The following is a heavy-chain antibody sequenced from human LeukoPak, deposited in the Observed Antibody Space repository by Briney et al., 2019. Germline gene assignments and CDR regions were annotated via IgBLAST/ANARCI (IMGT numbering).Heavy chain of an antibody. V-gene: IGHV4-39*07. Sequence: SETLSLTCTVSGGSISSSSYYWGWIRQPPGKGLEWIGGIYYSGSTYYNPSLKSRVTISVDTSKNQFSLKLSSVTAADTAVYYCARVLMGTTVTTPDYWGQGTLVTVSS. CDR2: IYYSGST. CDR3: ARVLMGTTVTTPDY. CDR1: GGSISSSSYY. D-gene: IGHD4-17*01. J-gene: IGHJ4*02.